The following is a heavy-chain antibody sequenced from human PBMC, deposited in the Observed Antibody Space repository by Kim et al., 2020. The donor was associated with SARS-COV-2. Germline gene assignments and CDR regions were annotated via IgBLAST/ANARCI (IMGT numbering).Heavy chain of an antibody. V-gene: IGHV1-3*01. J-gene: IGHJ5*02. Sequence: ASVKVSCKASGDSFSRYAIHWMRQAPGQRLEWMGWIDAGAGNTKYSQRFQGRVTITRDTSASTVYMEMSSLTSEDTAMYYCARGWSATGIDPWGQGTLVTVSS. CDR1: GDSFSRYA. CDR2: IDAGAGNT. D-gene: IGHD2-15*01. CDR3: ARGWSATGIDP.